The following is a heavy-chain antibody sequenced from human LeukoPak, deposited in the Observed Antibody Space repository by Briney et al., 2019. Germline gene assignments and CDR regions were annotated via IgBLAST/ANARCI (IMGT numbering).Heavy chain of an antibody. Sequence: GGSLRLSCAASGFTFSAYNMNWVRRTPGKGLEWVSSITTSSSYMFYADSVRGRFTISRDNAENSLYLQMNSLRDEDTAVYYCASSSSLGNWGQGTLVTVSS. CDR3: ASSSSLGN. CDR2: ITTSSSYM. J-gene: IGHJ4*02. CDR1: GFTFSAYN. D-gene: IGHD6-6*01. V-gene: IGHV3-21*01.